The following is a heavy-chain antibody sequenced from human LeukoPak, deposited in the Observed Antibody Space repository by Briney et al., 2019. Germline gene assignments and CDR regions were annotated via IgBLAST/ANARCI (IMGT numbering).Heavy chain of an antibody. V-gene: IGHV4-59*01. J-gene: IGHJ4*02. Sequence: PSETLSLTCTVSGGSISSYFWNWIRQPPGKGLEWIGYIYYNGLTNYNPSLKSRVTISVDTSKNQFSLKLSAVTAADTAVYYCARGEMATIGYFDYWGQGTLVTVSS. CDR2: IYYNGLT. CDR3: ARGEMATIGYFDY. D-gene: IGHD5-24*01. CDR1: GGSISSYF.